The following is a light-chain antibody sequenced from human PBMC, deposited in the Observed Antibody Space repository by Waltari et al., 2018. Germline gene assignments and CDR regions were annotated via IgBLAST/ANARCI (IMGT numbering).Light chain of an antibody. J-gene: IGKJ1*01. CDR2: VAS. CDR1: QSISFN. V-gene: IGKV3-15*01. CDR3: QQYNNGPTCT. Sequence: EILMTQSPATLPVSPGERATLSCRASQSISFNLAWYQQKPGQAHKLLIYVASTRASGIPARFSVSGSGSDFSFTISSLQSEDFAVYFCQQYNNGPTCTFGQGTKVEVK.